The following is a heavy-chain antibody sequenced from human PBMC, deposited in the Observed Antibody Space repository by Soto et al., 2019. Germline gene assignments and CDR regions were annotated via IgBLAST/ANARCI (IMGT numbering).Heavy chain of an antibody. CDR3: GAGSFDH. D-gene: IGHD6-25*01. Sequence: AGESLKISCKASGYNFVEYWIGWVRQMPGKGLEWMGSVYPNDSDVKYSPSFQGQVTVSADKSINTAYLHWSSLKPSDSATYYCGAGSFDHWGQGTQVTVSS. CDR1: GYNFVEYW. J-gene: IGHJ4*02. CDR2: VYPNDSDV. V-gene: IGHV5-51*01.